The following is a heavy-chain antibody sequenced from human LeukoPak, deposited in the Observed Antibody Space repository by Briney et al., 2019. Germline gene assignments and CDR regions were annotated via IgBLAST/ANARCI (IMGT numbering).Heavy chain of an antibody. V-gene: IGHV3-15*01. J-gene: IGHJ4*02. CDR3: TTYYNDSSGYFSGDY. Sequence: PGGSLRLSCAASGFTFSNAWMSWVRQAPEKGLEWVGRIKSKTDGGTTDYAAPVKGRFTISRDDSKNTLYLQMNSLKTEDTAVYYCTTYYNDSSGYFSGDYWGQGTLVTVSS. D-gene: IGHD3-22*01. CDR1: GFTFSNAW. CDR2: IKSKTDGGTT.